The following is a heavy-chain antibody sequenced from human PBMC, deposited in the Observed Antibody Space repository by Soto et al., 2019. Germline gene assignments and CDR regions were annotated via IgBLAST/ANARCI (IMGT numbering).Heavy chain of an antibody. J-gene: IGHJ1*01. D-gene: IGHD5-18*01. CDR1: GFTKTSYA. V-gene: IGHV1-3*01. Sequence: GASVKACSKTSGFTKTSYAMHWVRQEKEQRLEWMGWINAGNGNTKYSQNFQGRVTITRDISASTAYMELSSLRSEDTAVDYCARGTYSFVTNWGQGTLVPVSS. CDR2: INAGNGNT. CDR3: ARGTYSFVTN.